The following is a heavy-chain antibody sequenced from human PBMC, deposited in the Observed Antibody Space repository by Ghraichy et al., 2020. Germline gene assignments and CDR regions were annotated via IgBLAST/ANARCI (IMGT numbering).Heavy chain of an antibody. D-gene: IGHD5-12*01. Sequence: SETLSLTCAVYGGSFSGYYWSWIRQPPGKGLEWIGEINHSGSTNYNPSLKSRVNISVDTSKNQFSLKLSSVTAADTAVYYCARQGRPQTALWWLRHYYLDYWGQGTLVTVSS. J-gene: IGHJ4*02. CDR2: INHSGST. V-gene: IGHV4-34*01. CDR1: GGSFSGYY. CDR3: ARQGRPQTALWWLRHYYLDY.